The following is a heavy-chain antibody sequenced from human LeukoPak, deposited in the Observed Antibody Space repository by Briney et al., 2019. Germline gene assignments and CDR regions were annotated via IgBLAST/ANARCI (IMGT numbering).Heavy chain of an antibody. J-gene: IGHJ4*02. Sequence: PGGSLRLSCAASGFTFSNSGMNWVRQAPGKVLEWLSYISSVTNTIYYADSVKGRFTISRDNAKNSLYLQMNSLRAEDTAVYYCARPDDYGDYFDYWGQGTLVTVSS. D-gene: IGHD4-17*01. V-gene: IGHV3-48*01. CDR2: ISSVTNTI. CDR1: GFTFSNSG. CDR3: ARPDDYGDYFDY.